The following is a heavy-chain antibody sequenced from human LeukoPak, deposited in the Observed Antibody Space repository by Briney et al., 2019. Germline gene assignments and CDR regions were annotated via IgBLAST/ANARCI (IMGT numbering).Heavy chain of an antibody. V-gene: IGHV1-69*13. Sequence: ASVKVSCKASGGTFSSYAISWVRQAPGQGLEWMGGIIPIFGTANYAQKFQGRVTITADESTSTAYMELSSLRSEDTAVYYCARRSDVPAAPLGFDPWGQGTLVTVSS. CDR3: ARRSDVPAAPLGFDP. J-gene: IGHJ5*02. CDR1: GGTFSSYA. D-gene: IGHD2-2*01. CDR2: IIPIFGTA.